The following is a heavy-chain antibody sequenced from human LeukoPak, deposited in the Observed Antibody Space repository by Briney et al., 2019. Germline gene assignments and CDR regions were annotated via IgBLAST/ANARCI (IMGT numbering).Heavy chain of an antibody. CDR1: VYILIDYY. Sequence: ASVPVSCLSSVYILIDYYLHWVRPPRCQGLAGMGWIHAYSVGTNYAQKFQGRVAMTRDTSISTAYMKLRSLGSDDSAVYYCARATLMYSGSYYGVGALDIWGQGTMVTVSS. CDR3: ARATLMYSGSYYGVGALDI. CDR2: IHAYSVGT. D-gene: IGHD1-26*01. V-gene: IGHV1-2*02. J-gene: IGHJ3*02.